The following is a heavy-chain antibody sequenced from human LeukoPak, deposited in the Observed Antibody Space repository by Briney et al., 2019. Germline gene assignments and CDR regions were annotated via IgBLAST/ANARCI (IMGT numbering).Heavy chain of an antibody. V-gene: IGHV5-51*01. Sequence: PGESLKISCRGSGYSFTTYWIGWVRQVPGKGVEWMGIIYPGDSDTRYSPSFQGQVTMSADKSINTAYLQWSSLKASDTAMYYCARRQGCSSTSCPPDSWGQGTLVTVSS. J-gene: IGHJ4*02. D-gene: IGHD2-2*01. CDR2: IYPGDSDT. CDR1: GYSFTTYW. CDR3: ARRQGCSSTSCPPDS.